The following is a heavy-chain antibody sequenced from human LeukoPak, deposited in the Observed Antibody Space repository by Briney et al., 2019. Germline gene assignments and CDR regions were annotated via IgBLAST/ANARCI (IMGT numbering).Heavy chain of an antibody. D-gene: IGHD5-12*01. CDR1: GGSFSGYY. Sequence: PSETLSLTCAVYGGSFSGYYWSWIRQPPGKGLEWIGEINHSGSTNYNPSLKSRVTISVDTSKNQFSLKLSSVTAADTAVYYCARAPGRRLTIIENNWFDPWGQGTLVTVSS. CDR2: INHSGST. J-gene: IGHJ5*02. CDR3: ARAPGRRLTIIENNWFDP. V-gene: IGHV4-34*01.